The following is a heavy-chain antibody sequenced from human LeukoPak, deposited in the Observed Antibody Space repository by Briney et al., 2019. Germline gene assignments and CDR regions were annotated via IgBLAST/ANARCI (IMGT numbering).Heavy chain of an antibody. J-gene: IGHJ4*02. V-gene: IGHV3-7*03. Sequence: GGSLRLSCAASGFTFSSYWMSWVRQAPGKGLGWVANIKQDGSEKYYVDSVKGRFTISRDNAKNSLYLQMNSLRAEDTAFYYCAKAELGVDTFFDYWGQGTLVTVSS. D-gene: IGHD3-3*01. CDR2: IKQDGSEK. CDR3: AKAELGVDTFFDY. CDR1: GFTFSSYW.